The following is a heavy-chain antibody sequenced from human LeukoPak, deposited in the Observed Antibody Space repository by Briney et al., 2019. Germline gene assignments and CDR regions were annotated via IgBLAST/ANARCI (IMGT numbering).Heavy chain of an antibody. CDR1: GFTVSSNY. Sequence: GGSLRLSCAASGFTVSSNYMSWVRQAPGKGLEWVTVIYSGGGRDYADSVKGRFTISRDDSKNTVFLQMNRLRADDTAVYFCASYYCSSGSGYFDTWGQGTLVAVSS. CDR3: ASYYCSSGSGYFDT. CDR2: IYSGGGR. J-gene: IGHJ4*02. D-gene: IGHD2-15*01. V-gene: IGHV3-53*01.